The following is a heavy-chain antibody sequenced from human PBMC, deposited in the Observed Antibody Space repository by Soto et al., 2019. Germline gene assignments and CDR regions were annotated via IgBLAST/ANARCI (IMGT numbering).Heavy chain of an antibody. CDR1: GFDLNYYS. D-gene: IGHD5-12*01. CDR2: ISPRSDDI. CDR3: ARPRGPRGYDLIDY. J-gene: IGHJ4*02. V-gene: IGHV3-21*01. Sequence: EVQLVESGGDLVRPGGSLRLSCAASGFDLNYYSMNWVRQAPAKGLEWVSSISPRSDDIYYADSVKGRFTISRDNAKNSVSLQMNSLRDEDTAVYYCARPRGPRGYDLIDYWGQGTLVIVSS.